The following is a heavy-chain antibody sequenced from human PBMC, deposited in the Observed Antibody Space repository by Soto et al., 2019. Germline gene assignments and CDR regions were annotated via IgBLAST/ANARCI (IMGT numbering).Heavy chain of an antibody. CDR1: GFTVSSDH. D-gene: IGHD6-13*01. CDR2: MYYGGTT. CDR3: AREAAGFDL. Sequence: EMQLVETGGGLIQPGGSLRLSCAASGFTVSSDHMSWVRQAPGKGLEWISVMYYGGTTYYADSVQGRFTISRDSSTNTLYLQMTDLRADDMAVYYCAREAAGFDLWGQGTMVTVSS. J-gene: IGHJ3*01. V-gene: IGHV3-53*02.